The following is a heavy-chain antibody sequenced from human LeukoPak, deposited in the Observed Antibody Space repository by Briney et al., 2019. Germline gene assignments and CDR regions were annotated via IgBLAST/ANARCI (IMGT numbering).Heavy chain of an antibody. J-gene: IGHJ4*02. CDR1: GFTFSSYE. Sequence: GGSLRLSCAASGFTFSSYEMNWVRQASGKGLEWVSYIGGSGSPIYYADSVKGRFTISRDNAKNSLYLQMNSLRAEDTAVYYCARHYYDFLTGYSTGFDYWGQGTLVTVSS. D-gene: IGHD3-9*01. CDR3: ARHYYDFLTGYSTGFDY. CDR2: IGGSGSPI. V-gene: IGHV3-48*03.